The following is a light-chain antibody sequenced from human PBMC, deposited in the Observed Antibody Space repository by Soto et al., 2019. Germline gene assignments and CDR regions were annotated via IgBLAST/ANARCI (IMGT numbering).Light chain of an antibody. J-gene: IGKJ1*01. CDR1: QGIKND. CDR2: AAS. V-gene: IGKV1-6*01. Sequence: AIQMTQSPSSLSASVGDRVTITCRASQGIKNDLGWYQQKPGKAPNLLIYAASSLQSGVPSRFSGSGSGTDFTLTITSLQPEDSATYYCLQDHKSPLTFGQWTKVEIK. CDR3: LQDHKSPLT.